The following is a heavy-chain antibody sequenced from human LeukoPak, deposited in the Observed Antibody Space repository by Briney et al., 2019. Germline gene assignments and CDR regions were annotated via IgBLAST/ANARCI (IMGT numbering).Heavy chain of an antibody. CDR1: GGSFSGDY. CDR2: INYSGST. Sequence: PSGSLSLTCAVYGGSFSGDYWNWIRQPPGKGLEWIGEINYSGSTNYNPSLKSRVTISVDTSKNQISLKLTSVTAADTAVYYCARPYGDYYDAFDIWGQGTMVTVSS. V-gene: IGHV4-34*01. CDR3: ARPYGDYYDAFDI. J-gene: IGHJ3*02. D-gene: IGHD4-17*01.